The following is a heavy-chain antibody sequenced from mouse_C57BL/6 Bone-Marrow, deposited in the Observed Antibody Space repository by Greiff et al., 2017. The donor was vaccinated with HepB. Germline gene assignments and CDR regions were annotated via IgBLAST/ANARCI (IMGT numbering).Heavy chain of an antibody. J-gene: IGHJ2*01. V-gene: IGHV5-6*01. CDR3: AGHGGFITTEGPYFDY. CDR1: GFTFSSYG. D-gene: IGHD1-1*01. CDR2: ISSGGSYT. Sequence: EVKLVESGGDLVKPGGSLKLSCAASGFTFSSYGMSWVRQTPDKRLEWVATISSGGSYTYYPDSVKGRFTISRDNAKNTLYLQMSSMKSEDKAMYYCAGHGGFITTEGPYFDYWGQGTTLTVSS.